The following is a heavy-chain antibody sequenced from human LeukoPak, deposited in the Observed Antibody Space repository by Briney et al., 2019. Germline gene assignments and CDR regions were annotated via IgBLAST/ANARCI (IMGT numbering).Heavy chain of an antibody. V-gene: IGHV4-61*02. CDR3: ARAENGWYYFGY. Sequence: SETLSLTCTVSGGSISSSSYYWGWIRQPAGRGLEWIGRISSSGITNYNPSLKSRVTISVDTSKNQFSPRLRSVTAADTAVYYCARAENGWYYFGYWGQGTLVTVSS. D-gene: IGHD6-19*01. CDR1: GGSISSSSYY. CDR2: ISSSGIT. J-gene: IGHJ4*02.